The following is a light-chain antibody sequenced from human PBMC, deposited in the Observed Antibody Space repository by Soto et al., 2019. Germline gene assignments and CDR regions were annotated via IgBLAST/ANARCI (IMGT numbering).Light chain of an antibody. Sequence: ILMTQSASSFSASPGDRVTITCRASQGISSYLAWYQQKPGKAPKLLIYAASTLQSGVPSRFSGSGSGTDFTLTISCLQSEDFATYYCQQYYSYPRTFGQGTKVDTK. J-gene: IGKJ1*01. V-gene: IGKV1-8*01. CDR1: QGISSY. CDR2: AAS. CDR3: QQYYSYPRT.